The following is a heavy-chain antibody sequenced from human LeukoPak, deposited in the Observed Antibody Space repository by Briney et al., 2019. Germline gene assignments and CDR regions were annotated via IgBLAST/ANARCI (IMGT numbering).Heavy chain of an antibody. J-gene: IGHJ3*02. CDR1: GYTFTGYY. D-gene: IGHD6-13*01. CDR2: INPNSGGT. V-gene: IGHV1-2*04. CDR3: ARGGIYSSSWYGFTDAFDI. Sequence: ASVKVSCKASGYTFTGYYMHWVRQAPGQGLEWLGWINPNSGGTNYAQKFQGWVTMTRDTSISTAYMELSRLRSDDTAVYYCARGGIYSSSWYGFTDAFDIWGQGTMVTVSS.